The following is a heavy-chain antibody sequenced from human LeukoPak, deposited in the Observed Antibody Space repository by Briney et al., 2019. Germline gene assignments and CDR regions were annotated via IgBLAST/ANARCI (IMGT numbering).Heavy chain of an antibody. CDR1: GGSISSYY. J-gene: IGHJ3*02. CDR2: IYYSGST. V-gene: IGHV4-59*08. CDR3: ASEFTYDSSGYRPDAFDI. D-gene: IGHD3-22*01. Sequence: SETLSLTCTVSGGSISSYYWSWIRQPPGKGLERIGYIYYSGSTNYNPSLKSRVTISVDTSKNQFSLKLSSVTAADTAVYYCASEFTYDSSGYRPDAFDIWGQGTMVTVSS.